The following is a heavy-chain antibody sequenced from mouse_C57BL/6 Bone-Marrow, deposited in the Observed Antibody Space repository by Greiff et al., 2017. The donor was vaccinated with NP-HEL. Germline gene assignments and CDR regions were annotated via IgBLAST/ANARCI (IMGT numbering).Heavy chain of an antibody. CDR3: ARAGGVRRGPHFDY. D-gene: IGHD2-14*01. CDR1: GYTFTSYW. CDR2: IDPSDSYT. V-gene: IGHV1-50*01. J-gene: IGHJ2*01. Sequence: QVQLQQPGAELVKPGASVKLSCKASGYTFTSYWMQWVHQRPGQGLEWIGEIDPSDSYTTYNQKFKGTATLTVDTSSSTAYLQLSSLTSEDAAVEYCARAGGVRRGPHFDYWGKGTTLTVAS.